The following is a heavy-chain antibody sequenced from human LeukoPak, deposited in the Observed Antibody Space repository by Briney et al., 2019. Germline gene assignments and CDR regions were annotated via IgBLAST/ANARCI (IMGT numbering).Heavy chain of an antibody. CDR1: GFTFDDYA. CDR2: ISWNSGSI. D-gene: IGHD6-13*01. V-gene: IGHV3-9*01. J-gene: IGHJ4*02. Sequence: GRSLRLSCAASGFTFDDYAMHWVRQAPGKGLEWVSGISWNSGSIGYADSVKGRFTISRDNAKNSLYLQMNSLRAEDTAMYYCARTYSSSWSYCDSWGQGTLVTVSS. CDR3: ARTYSSSWSYCDS.